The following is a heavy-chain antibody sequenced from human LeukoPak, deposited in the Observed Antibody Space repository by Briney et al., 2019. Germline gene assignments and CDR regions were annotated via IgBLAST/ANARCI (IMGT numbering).Heavy chain of an antibody. CDR3: AKDHFGDGSSGY. V-gene: IGHV3-30*18. CDR2: ISYDGSNK. J-gene: IGHJ4*02. D-gene: IGHD6-6*01. Sequence: GGSLRLSCAASGFTFGSYGMHWVRQAPGKGLEWVAVISYDGSNKYYADSVKGRFTISRDNSKNTLYLQMNSLRAEDTAVYYCAKDHFGDGSSGYWGQGTLVTVSS. CDR1: GFTFGSYG.